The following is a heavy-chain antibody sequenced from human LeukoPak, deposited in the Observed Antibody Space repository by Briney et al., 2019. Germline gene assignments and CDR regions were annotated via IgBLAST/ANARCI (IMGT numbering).Heavy chain of an antibody. Sequence: SETLSLTCAVYGGSFSGYYWSWIRQPPGKGLEWIGEINHSGSTNYNPSLKSRVTISVDTSKNQFSLKLSSVTAADTAVYYCARVLTTFGVVIQYYFDYWGQGTLVTVSS. CDR2: INHSGST. CDR1: GGSFSGYY. CDR3: ARVLTTFGVVIQYYFDY. D-gene: IGHD3-3*01. J-gene: IGHJ4*02. V-gene: IGHV4-34*01.